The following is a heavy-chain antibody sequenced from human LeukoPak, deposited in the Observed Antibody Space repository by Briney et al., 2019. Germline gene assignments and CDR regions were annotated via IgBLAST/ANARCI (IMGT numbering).Heavy chain of an antibody. D-gene: IGHD5-24*01. CDR3: AKAVGYNYGLFNQ. CDR1: GFTFTSYA. CDR2: ISASGGST. V-gene: IGHV3-23*01. Sequence: GGSLTLSCAASGFTFTSYAMTGVRQAPGKVLEWVSTISASGGSTSYADSVKGRFTISRDNSTNTLYLQMNSLRGEDTAVYYCAKAVGYNYGLFNQWGQGTLVTVSS. J-gene: IGHJ4*02.